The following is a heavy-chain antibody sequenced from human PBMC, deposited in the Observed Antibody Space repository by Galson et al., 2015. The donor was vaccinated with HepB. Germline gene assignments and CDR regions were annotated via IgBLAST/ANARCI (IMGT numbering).Heavy chain of an antibody. V-gene: IGHV1-46*03. CDR3: ARDWSRDGYNYGLDY. CDR1: GYTFTSYY. D-gene: IGHD5-24*01. J-gene: IGHJ4*02. Sequence: SVKVSCKASGYTFTSYYMHWVRQAPGQGLEWMGIINPSGGSTSYAQKFQGRVTMTRDTSTSTVYMELSSLRSEDTAVYYCARDWSRDGYNYGLDYWGQGTLVTVSS. CDR2: INPSGGST.